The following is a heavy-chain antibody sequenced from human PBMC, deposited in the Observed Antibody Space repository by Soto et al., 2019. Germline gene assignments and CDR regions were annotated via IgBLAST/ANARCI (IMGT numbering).Heavy chain of an antibody. D-gene: IGHD5-12*01. CDR3: ARVGNEATTLDY. CDR1: GYTFTNFG. J-gene: IGHJ4*02. V-gene: IGHV1-18*01. Sequence: GASVKVSCKASGYTFTNFGISWVRQAPGQGLEWMGWISAYNGNTNYAQKFQGRVTITADESTSTAYMELSSLRSEDTAVYYCARVGNEATTLDYWGQGTLVTVSS. CDR2: ISAYNGNT.